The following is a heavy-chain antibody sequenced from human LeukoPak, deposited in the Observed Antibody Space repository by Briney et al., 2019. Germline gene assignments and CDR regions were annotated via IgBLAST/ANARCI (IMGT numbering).Heavy chain of an antibody. Sequence: SGGSLRLSCAASGFTFDDYAMHWVRQAPGKGLEWVSGISWNSGSIGYADSVKGRFTISRDNAKNSLYLQMNSLRAEDTALYYCAKVPSSLLGDYFDYWGQGTLVTVSS. CDR3: AKVPSSLLGDYFDY. J-gene: IGHJ4*02. D-gene: IGHD1-26*01. V-gene: IGHV3-9*01. CDR2: ISWNSGSI. CDR1: GFTFDDYA.